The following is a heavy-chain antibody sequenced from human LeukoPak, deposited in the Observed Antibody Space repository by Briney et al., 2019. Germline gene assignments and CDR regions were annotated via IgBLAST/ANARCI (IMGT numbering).Heavy chain of an antibody. J-gene: IGHJ3*02. CDR3: ARDLSAVAGPRSAFDI. D-gene: IGHD6-19*01. Sequence: PSQTLSLTCTVSGGSISSGDYYWSWIGQPPGKGLEWIGYIYYSGSTYYNPSLKSRVTISVDTSKNQFSLKLSSVTTADTAVYYCARDLSAVAGPRSAFDIWGQGTMVTVSS. V-gene: IGHV4-30-4*08. CDR1: GGSISSGDYY. CDR2: IYYSGST.